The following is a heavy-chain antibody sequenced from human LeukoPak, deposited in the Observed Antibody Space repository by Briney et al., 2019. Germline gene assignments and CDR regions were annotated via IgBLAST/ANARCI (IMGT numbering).Heavy chain of an antibody. CDR3: ARETGGGVVVPAYHFDY. CDR2: INPNSGGT. D-gene: IGHD2-2*01. Sequence: ASVKVSCKASGYTFTGNYIHWVRQAPGQGLEWMGWINPNSGGTNYAQKFQGRVTTTRDTSISTAYMELSRLRSDDTAVYYCARETGGGVVVPAYHFDYWGQGTLVTVSS. J-gene: IGHJ4*02. CDR1: GYTFTGNY. V-gene: IGHV1-2*02.